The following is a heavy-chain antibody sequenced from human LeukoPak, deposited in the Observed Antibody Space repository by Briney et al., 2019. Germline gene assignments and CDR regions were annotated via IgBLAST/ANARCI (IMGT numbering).Heavy chain of an antibody. Sequence: GGSLRLSCAASGFTFSSYWMNWVRQAPGKGLEWVANIRQDGSEKYYVDSVKGRFTISRDNAKNSVYLQMNSLSAEDTAVYYCAKDSSSHSWSEYFQRWGQGTLVTVSS. CDR3: AKDSSSHSWSEYFQR. V-gene: IGHV3-7*01. D-gene: IGHD6-13*01. CDR1: GFTFSSYW. CDR2: IRQDGSEK. J-gene: IGHJ1*01.